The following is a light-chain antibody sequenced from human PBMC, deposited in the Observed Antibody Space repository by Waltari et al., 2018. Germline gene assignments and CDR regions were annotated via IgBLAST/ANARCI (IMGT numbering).Light chain of an antibody. J-gene: IGKJ1*01. CDR3: QKYDFLPAT. V-gene: IGKV3-20*01. CDR1: QGVGKY. Sequence: EIVLTQSPGTLSLSPGERATLSCRASQGVGKYLAWYQQRPGQAPRLLLYPTSIRATGLPDRFSGSGSGTDFSLTISRLEPEDFAVYYCQKYDFLPATFGQGTTVEIK. CDR2: PTS.